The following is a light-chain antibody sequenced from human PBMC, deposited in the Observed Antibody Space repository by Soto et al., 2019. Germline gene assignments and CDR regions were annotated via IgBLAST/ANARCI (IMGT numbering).Light chain of an antibody. Sequence: NGLKQSAGTLSLYQGGRATLSCRASQRVSARYLAWYHQKPGQAPRLLIYGASTRATGIPARFSGSGSGTEFTLIISSLQSEDSAVYYCQQYNSWLWTFCQGRRLEIK. J-gene: IGKJ5*01. V-gene: IGKV3-15*01. CDR3: QQYNSWLWT. CDR1: QRVSARY. CDR2: GAS.